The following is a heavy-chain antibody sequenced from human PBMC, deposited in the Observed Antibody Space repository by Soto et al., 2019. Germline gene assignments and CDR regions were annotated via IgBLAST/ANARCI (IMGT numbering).Heavy chain of an antibody. CDR3: ARGLEWSRALFDH. J-gene: IGHJ4*02. D-gene: IGHD3-3*01. Sequence: SETLSLSCTVSGGSISSRSYFWGWIRQPPGKVLEWIGSMSYCGNTYYNPSLKSRVSISGDTSKNQFSLKLSSVTAADTALYYCARGLEWSRALFDHWGQGTLVTVS. CDR2: MSYCGNT. CDR1: GGSISSRSYF. V-gene: IGHV4-39*01.